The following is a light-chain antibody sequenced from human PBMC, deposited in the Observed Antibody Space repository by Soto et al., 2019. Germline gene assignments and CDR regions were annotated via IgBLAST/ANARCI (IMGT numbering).Light chain of an antibody. J-gene: IGKJ4*01. Sequence: EIVFTHSPVTLSLSPGERATLSCRASQNVARNYLAWYQQRPGQAPRLLIYDASTRATGIPDRFSGSGSGTDFTLTISRLEPEDFAVYFCQKYARSPLAFGGGTKGAIK. CDR2: DAS. CDR3: QKYARSPLA. CDR1: QNVARNY. V-gene: IGKV3-20*01.